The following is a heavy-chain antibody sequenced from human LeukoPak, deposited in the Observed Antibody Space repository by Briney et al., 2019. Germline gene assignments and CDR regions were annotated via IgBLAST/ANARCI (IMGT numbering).Heavy chain of an antibody. CDR1: GFTFSSYS. D-gene: IGHD3-22*01. J-gene: IGHJ4*02. V-gene: IGHV3-48*04. CDR2: ISSSSSTI. CDR3: ARDDAVDYYDSSGYLYYFDY. Sequence: GGSLRLSCAASGFTFSSYSMNWVRQAPGKGLEWVSYISSSSSTIYYADSVKGRFTISRDNAKNSLYLQMNSLRAEDTAVYYCARDDAVDYYDSSGYLYYFDYWGQGTLVTVSS.